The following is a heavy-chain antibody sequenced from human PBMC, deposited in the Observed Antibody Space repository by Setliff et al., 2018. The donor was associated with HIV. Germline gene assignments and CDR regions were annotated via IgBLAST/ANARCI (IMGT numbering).Heavy chain of an antibody. CDR3: ARGHMLITYYYYYYMDV. J-gene: IGHJ6*03. CDR1: GGSISSTAYY. D-gene: IGHD3-10*02. Sequence: SETLSLTCTVSGGSISSTAYYWGWIRQPPGKGLEWIGSVYYTGRSFFNPSLKSRLTMSVDRSKNQFSLKLTSVTAADTAVYYCARGHMLITYYYYYYMDVWGKGTTVTVSS. CDR2: VYYTGRS. V-gene: IGHV4-39*07.